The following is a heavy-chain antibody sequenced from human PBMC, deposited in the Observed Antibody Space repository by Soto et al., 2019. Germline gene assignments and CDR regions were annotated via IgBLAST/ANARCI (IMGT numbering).Heavy chain of an antibody. CDR2: IQSGGPT. CDR1: VFTVSSKY. Sequence: PGGSLRLSCAASVFTVSSKYMSWVRQAPGKGLEWVSLIQSGGPTYYADSVKGRFTISRDTSENTLHLQMDSLRAEDTAVYYCGEGGALFEGGRRHGVILDGWGKGTTVTVSS. CDR3: GEGGALFEGGRRHGVILDG. V-gene: IGHV3-66*01. D-gene: IGHD3-3*01. J-gene: IGHJ6*04.